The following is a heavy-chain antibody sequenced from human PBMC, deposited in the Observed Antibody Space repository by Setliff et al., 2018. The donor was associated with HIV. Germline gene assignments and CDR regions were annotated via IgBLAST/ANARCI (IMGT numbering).Heavy chain of an antibody. V-gene: IGHV1-18*01. J-gene: IGHJ4*02. CDR3: ARVRVGATPLDY. CDR1: GYTFNSYG. CDR2: ISAYNGDT. Sequence: ASVKVSCKASGYTFNSYGIGWVRQAPGQGLEWMGWISAYNGDTNYAQNLQGRVTLTTDTSTSTAYMELRSLRSDDTAVYYCARVRVGATPLDYWGQGTLVTVSS. D-gene: IGHD1-26*01.